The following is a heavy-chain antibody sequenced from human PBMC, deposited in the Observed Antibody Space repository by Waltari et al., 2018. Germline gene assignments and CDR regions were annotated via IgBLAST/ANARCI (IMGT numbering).Heavy chain of an antibody. D-gene: IGHD6-19*01. CDR2: IRYDGSNK. CDR1: GFTCRSYG. Sequence: QVQLVESGGGVVQPGGSVRLSCAASGFTCRSYGMHWVRRAPGTGLEWVAFIRYDGSNKYYADSVKGRFTISIDNSKNTLYLQMNSLRAEDTAVYYCAKDPSEVAVAAHRGAFDIWGQGTMVTVSS. V-gene: IGHV3-30*02. J-gene: IGHJ3*02. CDR3: AKDPSEVAVAAHRGAFDI.